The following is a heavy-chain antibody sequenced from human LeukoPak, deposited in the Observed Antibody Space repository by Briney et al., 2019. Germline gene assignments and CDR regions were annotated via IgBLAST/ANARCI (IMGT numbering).Heavy chain of an antibody. V-gene: IGHV1-69*04. CDR2: IIPIHGIA. CDR3: ARGGYQYDSSGYRFAHVDL. J-gene: IGHJ5*02. Sequence: SVKVSCKASGDTLSSYAITWVRQAPGQGLEWMGRIIPIHGIATYAQKFQGRVSITADKSTRTAYMELGSLRFEDTAMYYCARGGYQYDSSGYRFAHVDLWGQGTLVTVSS. D-gene: IGHD3-22*01. CDR1: GDTLSSYA.